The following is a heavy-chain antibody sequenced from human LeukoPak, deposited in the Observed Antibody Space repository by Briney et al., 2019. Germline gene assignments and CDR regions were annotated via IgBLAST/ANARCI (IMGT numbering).Heavy chain of an antibody. CDR2: IYSGGTT. CDR3: ARVKHGDYESYFDY. V-gene: IGHV3-53*01. D-gene: IGHD4-17*01. Sequence: GGSLRLSCAVSGFTVSSNYMSWVRQAPGEGLDWVSVIYSGGTTFYADSVKGRFIISRDSSKNTLFLQMNSLRAEDTAVYYCARVKHGDYESYFDYWGQGTLVTVSS. J-gene: IGHJ4*02. CDR1: GFTVSSNY.